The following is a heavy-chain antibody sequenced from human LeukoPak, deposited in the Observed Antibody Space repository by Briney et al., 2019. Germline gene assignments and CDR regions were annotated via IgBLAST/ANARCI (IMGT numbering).Heavy chain of an antibody. D-gene: IGHD1-1*01. CDR1: GGSISSGGYS. CDR2: ICHSGST. J-gene: IGHJ3*02. V-gene: IGHV4-30-2*01. CDR3: ARGYAIDAFDI. Sequence: SQTLSLTCAVSGGSISSGGYSWSWIRQPPGKGLEWIGYICHSGSTYYNPSLKSRVTISVDRSKNQFSLKLSSVTAADTAVYYCARGYAIDAFDIWGQGTMVTVSS.